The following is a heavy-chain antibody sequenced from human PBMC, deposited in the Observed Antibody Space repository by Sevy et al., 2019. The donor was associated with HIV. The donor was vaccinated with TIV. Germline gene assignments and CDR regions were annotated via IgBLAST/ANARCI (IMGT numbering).Heavy chain of an antibody. CDR2: ISGGGGST. D-gene: IGHD3-3*01. J-gene: IGHJ2*01. Sequence: GGSLRLSCAASAFTFSSYALSWVRQAPGNGLEWVSGISGGGGSTYYADSVKGRFTISRDNSKDTLYLQMNSLRVEDTAIYFCAKGNSDFWSGFRYFDLSGRGTLVTVSS. V-gene: IGHV3-23*01. CDR3: AKGNSDFWSGFRYFDL. CDR1: AFTFSSYA.